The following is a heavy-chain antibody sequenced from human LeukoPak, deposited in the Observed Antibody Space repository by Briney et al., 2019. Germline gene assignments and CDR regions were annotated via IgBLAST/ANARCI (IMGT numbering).Heavy chain of an antibody. CDR2: IDFSGSI. V-gene: IGHV4-59*08. CDR1: GGSFSSYY. CDR3: ARQYDILSGYFDY. Sequence: SETLSLTCTVSGGSFSSYYWTWIRQPPGKGLEWIGYIDFSGSINYNPSLKSRITISVDTSNNQFSLKLSSVTAADTAVYYCARQYDILSGYFDYSGQGTLVTVSS. J-gene: IGHJ4*02. D-gene: IGHD3-9*01.